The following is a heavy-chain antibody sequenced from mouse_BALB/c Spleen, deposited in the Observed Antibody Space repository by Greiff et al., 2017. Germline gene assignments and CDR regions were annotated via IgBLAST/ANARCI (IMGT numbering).Heavy chain of an antibody. CDR3: ARSRFYYFDY. V-gene: IGHV5-17*02. CDR2: ISSGSSTI. CDR1: GFTFSSFG. Sequence: EVQRVESGGGLVQPGGSRKLSCAASGFTFSSFGMHWVRQAPEKGLEWVAYISSGSSTIYYADTVKGRFTISRDNPKNTLFLQMTSLRSEDTAMYYCARSRFYYFDYWGQGTTLTVSS. J-gene: IGHJ2*01.